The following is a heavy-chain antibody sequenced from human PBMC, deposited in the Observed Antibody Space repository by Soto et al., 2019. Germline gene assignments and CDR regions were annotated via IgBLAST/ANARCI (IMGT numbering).Heavy chain of an antibody. CDR1: GFTFTSSA. Sequence: QMQLVQSGPEVKKPGTSVKVSCKASGFTFTSSAVQWVRQARGQRLEWIGWIVVGSGNTNYAQKFQERVTITRDMCTSTAYMELSSLRSEDTAVYYCAAERVSRRGHGMDVWGQGTTVTVSS. D-gene: IGHD4-4*01. CDR2: IVVGSGNT. CDR3: AAERVSRRGHGMDV. J-gene: IGHJ6*02. V-gene: IGHV1-58*01.